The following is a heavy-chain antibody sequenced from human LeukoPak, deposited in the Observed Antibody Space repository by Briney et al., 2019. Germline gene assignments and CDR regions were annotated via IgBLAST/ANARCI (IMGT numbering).Heavy chain of an antibody. V-gene: IGHV4-59*01. D-gene: IGHD5-18*01. J-gene: IGHJ4*02. CDR2: IYYSGST. CDR1: GGSISSYY. CDR3: ARVPVDTAMVSRYFDY. Sequence: SETLSLTCTVSGGSISSYYWSWLRQPPGKGLEWIGYIYYSGSTNYNPSLKSRVTISVDTSKNQFSLKLSSVTAADTAVYYCARVPVDTAMVSRYFDYWGQGTLVTVSS.